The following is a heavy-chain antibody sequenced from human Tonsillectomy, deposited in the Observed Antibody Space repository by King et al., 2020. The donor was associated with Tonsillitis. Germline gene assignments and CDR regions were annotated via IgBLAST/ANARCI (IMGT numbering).Heavy chain of an antibody. Sequence: VQLVQSGAEVKKPGESLKISCKGSGYSFKSYWIGWVRQMPGKGLEWMGIIYPGDSDIIYSPSFEGRVTISADKSISTAYVYWSRLKASDSAMYYCARVHCSGGSCYLVGDYWGQGTLVTVSS. CDR1: GYSFKSYW. V-gene: IGHV5-51*01. CDR2: IYPGDSDI. J-gene: IGHJ4*02. D-gene: IGHD2-15*01. CDR3: ARVHCSGGSCYLVGDY.